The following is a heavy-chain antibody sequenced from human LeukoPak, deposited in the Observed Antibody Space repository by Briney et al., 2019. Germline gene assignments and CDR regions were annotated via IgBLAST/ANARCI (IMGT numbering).Heavy chain of an antibody. V-gene: IGHV3-74*01. CDR1: GFTFSSYW. CDR3: ARDAPGCSGGSCYSFGLPPTNAFDI. J-gene: IGHJ3*02. Sequence: GGSLRLSCAASGFTFSSYWMHWVRQAPGKGLVWVSRINSDGSSTSYADSVKGRFTISRDNAKNTLYLQMNSLRAEDTAVYYCARDAPGCSGGSCYSFGLPPTNAFDIWGQGTMVTVSS. CDR2: INSDGSST. D-gene: IGHD2-15*01.